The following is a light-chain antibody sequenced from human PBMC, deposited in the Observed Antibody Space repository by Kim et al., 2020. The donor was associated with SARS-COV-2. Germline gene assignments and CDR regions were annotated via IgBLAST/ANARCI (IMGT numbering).Light chain of an antibody. CDR2: YKSDSDK. J-gene: IGLJ3*02. CDR3: MIWHGSAWV. Sequence: QSVLTQPSSLSASPGASASLTCTLRSAINVGNYRIYWYQQKPGSPPQYLLRYKSDSDKQQGSGVPSRFSGSNDASANAGILLISGLQSEDEADYYCMIWHGSAWVFGGGTQLTVL. V-gene: IGLV5-45*03. CDR1: SAINVGNYR.